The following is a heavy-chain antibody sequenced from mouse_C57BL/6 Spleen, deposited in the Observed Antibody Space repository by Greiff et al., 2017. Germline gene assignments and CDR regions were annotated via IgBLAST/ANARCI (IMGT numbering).Heavy chain of an antibody. J-gene: IGHJ4*01. V-gene: IGHV14-2*01. CDR1: GFNIKDYY. D-gene: IGHD1-2*01. Sequence: VQLQQSGAELVKPGASVKLSCTASGFNIKDYYMRWVKQRTEQGLEWIGRIDPGDGETKYAPKVKGKATITADTSSNTAYLQLVSLTSEDTAVYDCARLTPALARGMDYWGQGTSVTVAS. CDR2: IDPGDGET. CDR3: ARLTPALARGMDY.